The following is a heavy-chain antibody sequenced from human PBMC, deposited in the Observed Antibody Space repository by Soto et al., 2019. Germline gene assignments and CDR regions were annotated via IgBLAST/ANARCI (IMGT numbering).Heavy chain of an antibody. CDR1: GYTFTGHY. Sequence: ASVKVSCKASGYTFTGHYMHWVRQAPGQGLEWMGWINPNSVGTNYAQKFQGRVTMTRDTSISTAYMELSRLRSDDTAVYYCAREPMVRAAHGFDIWGQGTMVTVAS. J-gene: IGHJ3*02. V-gene: IGHV1-2*02. D-gene: IGHD3-10*01. CDR2: INPNSVGT. CDR3: AREPMVRAAHGFDI.